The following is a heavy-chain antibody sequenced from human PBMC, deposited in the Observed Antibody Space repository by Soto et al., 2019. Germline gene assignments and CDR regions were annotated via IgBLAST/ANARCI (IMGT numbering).Heavy chain of an antibody. CDR1: TESLRGYY. CDR2: ISQSGFT. V-gene: IGHV4-34*01. D-gene: IGHD6-19*01. J-gene: IGHJ5*02. Sequence: QVQLQQRGAGLLRPSETLSLTCAVSTESLRGYYWTWIRQSPGKGLEWIGEISQSGFTNYNPSLERRVTLTVDTSKSEFSLHLTSMSAADTALYYCARGLFSSGWYSYFRPWGQGTPVTVSS. CDR3: ARGLFSSGWYSYFRP.